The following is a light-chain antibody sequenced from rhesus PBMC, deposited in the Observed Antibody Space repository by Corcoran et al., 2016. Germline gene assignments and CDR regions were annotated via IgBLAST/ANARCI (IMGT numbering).Light chain of an antibody. Sequence: DIQMTQSPSSLSASVGDTVTITCRASQGISSELNWFQQKPGKAPKLLIYAASSFESGVPSRFSGCGSGTGFTLTISSLQPEDFAVYYCLQHNSYPRTFGQRTKVEIK. J-gene: IGKJ1*01. CDR2: AAS. CDR1: QGISSE. CDR3: LQHNSYPRT. V-gene: IGKV1-28*03.